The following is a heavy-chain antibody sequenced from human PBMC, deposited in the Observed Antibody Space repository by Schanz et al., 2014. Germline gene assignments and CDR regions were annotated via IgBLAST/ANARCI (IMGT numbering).Heavy chain of an antibody. CDR3: AREEGWCIAAAGPNHYYYGMDV. Sequence: EVQLVESGGGLVKPGGSLRLSCAASGFTFSSYSMNWVRQAPGKGLEWVSSISSSSSYIYYADSVKGRFTISRDNAKNSLYLQMNSLRAEDTAVYYCAREEGWCIAAAGPNHYYYGMDVWGQGTAVTVSS. D-gene: IGHD6-13*01. CDR1: GFTFSSYS. J-gene: IGHJ6*02. CDR2: ISSSSSYI. V-gene: IGHV3-21*01.